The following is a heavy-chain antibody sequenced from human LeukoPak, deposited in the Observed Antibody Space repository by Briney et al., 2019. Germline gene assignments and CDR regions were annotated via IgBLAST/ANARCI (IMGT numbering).Heavy chain of an antibody. CDR1: GFTVSSNY. D-gene: IGHD1-26*01. V-gene: IGHV3-53*01. Sequence: GGSLRLSCAASGFTVSSNYMSWVRQAPGKGLEWVSVIYSGGSTYYADSVKGRFTISRDNSKNTLYLQMNSLRAEDTAVYYCARGSRVELLPGGDAFDIWGQGTMVTVSS. J-gene: IGHJ3*02. CDR3: ARGSRVELLPGGDAFDI. CDR2: IYSGGST.